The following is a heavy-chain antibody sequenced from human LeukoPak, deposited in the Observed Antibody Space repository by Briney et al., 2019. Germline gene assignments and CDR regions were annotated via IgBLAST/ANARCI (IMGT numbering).Heavy chain of an antibody. CDR1: GGSISSGSYF. Sequence: PSQTLSLTCTVSGGSISSGSYFWSWIRQPAGKGLEWIGRTSGSTNYNPSLKSRVTISVDTSKNQFSLKLSSVTAADTAVYYCASGKWFGVWGKGTTVTVSS. CDR2: TSGST. D-gene: IGHD3-10*01. CDR3: ASGKWFGV. J-gene: IGHJ6*04. V-gene: IGHV4-61*02.